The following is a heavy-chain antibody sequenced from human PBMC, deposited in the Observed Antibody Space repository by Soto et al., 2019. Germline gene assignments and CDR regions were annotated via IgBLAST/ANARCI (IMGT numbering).Heavy chain of an antibody. D-gene: IGHD2-15*01. CDR3: ARGTTSNLIVRSSRGTWFDP. Sequence: SETLSLTFTVSGGSISSYYWSWIRQPPWNVLEWIGYIYYGGRINYNPSLKSRVTISVDTSKMQVSLKLSSVTAADTAVYFFARGTTSNLIVRSSRGTWFDPWGKGTLVTVSS. V-gene: IGHV4-59*08. J-gene: IGHJ5*02. CDR2: IYYGGRI. CDR1: GGSISSYY.